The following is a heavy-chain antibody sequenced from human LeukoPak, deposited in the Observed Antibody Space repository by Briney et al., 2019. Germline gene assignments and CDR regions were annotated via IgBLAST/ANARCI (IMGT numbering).Heavy chain of an antibody. CDR3: AKRAGSGYHRLSFDQ. CDR2: ICVSSAGNT. D-gene: IGHD3-22*01. V-gene: IGHV3-23*01. J-gene: IGHJ4*02. Sequence: PGGSLRLSCAASGFTFSSYAMSWVRQAPGKGLEWVSAICVSSAGNTYYADSVKGRFTISVDNSKNTLYLQMSSLRAEDTALYYCAKRAGSGYHRLSFDQWGQGTLVTVSS. CDR1: GFTFSSYA.